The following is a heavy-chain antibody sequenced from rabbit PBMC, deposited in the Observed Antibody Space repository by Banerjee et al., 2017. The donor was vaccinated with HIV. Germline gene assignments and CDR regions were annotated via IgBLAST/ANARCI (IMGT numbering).Heavy chain of an antibody. CDR1: GIDFSGSGC. D-gene: IGHD1-1*01. CDR2: IYTGSGST. J-gene: IGHJ6*01. CDR3: ARGNISSSYLYYGMDL. V-gene: IGHV1S45*01. Sequence: QQQLEESGGGLVKPGGTLTLTCKASGIDFSGSGCMCWVRQAPGKGLEWIACIYTGSGSTYYASWARGRFTISKTSSTTVTLQMTSLTAADTATYFCARGNISSSYLYYGMDLWGQGTLVTVS.